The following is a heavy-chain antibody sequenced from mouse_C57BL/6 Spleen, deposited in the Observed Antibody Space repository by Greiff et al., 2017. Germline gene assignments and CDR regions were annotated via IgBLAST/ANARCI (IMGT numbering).Heavy chain of an antibody. Sequence: EVKLMESEGGLVQPGSSMKLSCTASGFTFSDYYMAWVRQVPEKGLEWVANINYDGSSTYYLDSLKSRFIISRDNAKNILYLQMSSLKSEDTATYYCAREEHVGAMDYWGQGTSVTVSS. CDR1: GFTFSDYY. V-gene: IGHV5-16*01. J-gene: IGHJ4*01. CDR3: AREEHVGAMDY. CDR2: INYDGSST.